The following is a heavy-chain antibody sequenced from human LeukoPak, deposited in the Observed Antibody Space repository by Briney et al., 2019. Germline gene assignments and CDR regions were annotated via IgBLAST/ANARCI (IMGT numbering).Heavy chain of an antibody. CDR1: GYTFTSYG. D-gene: IGHD3-10*01. Sequence: ASVKVSCKASGYTFTSYGINWVRQATGQGLEWMGWMNPNSGNTGYAQKFQGRVTMTRNTSISTAYMELSSLRSEDTAVYYCAREQGHGEAFDIWGQGTMVTVSS. CDR2: MNPNSGNT. J-gene: IGHJ3*02. V-gene: IGHV1-8*01. CDR3: AREQGHGEAFDI.